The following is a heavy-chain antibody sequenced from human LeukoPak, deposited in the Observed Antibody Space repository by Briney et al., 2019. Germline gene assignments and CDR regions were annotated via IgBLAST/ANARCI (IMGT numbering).Heavy chain of an antibody. CDR3: ARSGYSSSWYGQGDAFDI. CDR2: INPNSGGT. J-gene: IGHJ3*02. Sequence: GASVKVSCKASGYTFTGYYMHWVRQAPGQGLEWMGWINPNSGGTNYAQKFQGRVTMTRDTSISTAYMELSRLRSDDTAVYYCARSGYSSSWYGQGDAFDIWGQGTMVTVSS. V-gene: IGHV1-2*02. CDR1: GYTFTGYY. D-gene: IGHD6-13*01.